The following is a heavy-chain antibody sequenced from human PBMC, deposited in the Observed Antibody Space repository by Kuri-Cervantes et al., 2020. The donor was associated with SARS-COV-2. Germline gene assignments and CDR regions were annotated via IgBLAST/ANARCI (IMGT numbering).Heavy chain of an antibody. D-gene: IGHD1-14*01. CDR3: ARFLPPPDFDY. Sequence: ASVKVSCKASGYTFTGSYMHWVRQAPGQGLEWMGWISAYNGNTNYAQKLQGRVTMTTDTSTSTAYMELRSLRSDDTAVYYCARFLPPPDFDYWGQGTLVTVSS. CDR2: ISAYNGNT. J-gene: IGHJ4*02. CDR1: GYTFTGSY. V-gene: IGHV1-18*04.